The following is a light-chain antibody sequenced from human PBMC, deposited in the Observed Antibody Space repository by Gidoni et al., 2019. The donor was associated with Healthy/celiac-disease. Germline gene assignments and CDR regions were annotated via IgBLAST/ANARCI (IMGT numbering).Light chain of an antibody. Sequence: DIQMTQSPSSLSASVGDRVTITCRASQSISSYLNWYQQKPGKAPKLLIYAASSLQSGVPSRFSGCGSGTDFTLTISSLQPEDFATYYCQQSDSTPLYTFGQGTKLEIK. CDR3: QQSDSTPLYT. CDR1: QSISSY. J-gene: IGKJ2*01. V-gene: IGKV1-39*01. CDR2: AAS.